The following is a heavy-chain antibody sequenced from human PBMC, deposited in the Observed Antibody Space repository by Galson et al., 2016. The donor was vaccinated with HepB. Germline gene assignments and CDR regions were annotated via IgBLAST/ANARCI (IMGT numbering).Heavy chain of an antibody. CDR3: ERDRYASRDGFDI. J-gene: IGHJ3*02. CDR1: GFSFSGYA. Sequence: SLRLSCAGSGFSFSGYAMSWVRQAPGKGLEWVSGIGGSGSTTYYADSVKVRFTISRYNSKNTLYLQMNSLRAEDTAVYYCERDRYASRDGFDIWGQGTMVTVSS. V-gene: IGHV3-23*01. D-gene: IGHD2-2*01. CDR2: IGGSGSTT.